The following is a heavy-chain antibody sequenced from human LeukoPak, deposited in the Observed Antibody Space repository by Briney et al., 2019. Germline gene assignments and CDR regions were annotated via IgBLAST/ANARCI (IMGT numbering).Heavy chain of an antibody. J-gene: IGHJ5*02. CDR1: GYSFTSYW. V-gene: IGHV5-51*01. CDR2: IYPGDSDT. CDR3: ARRLCGGDCPNWFDP. D-gene: IGHD2-21*02. Sequence: GESLKISCKSSGYSFTSYWIGWVRQMPGKGLEWMGIIYPGDSDTRYSPSFQGQVTISADKSISTAYLQWSSLKASDTALYYCARRLCGGDCPNWFDPWGQGTLVTVSS.